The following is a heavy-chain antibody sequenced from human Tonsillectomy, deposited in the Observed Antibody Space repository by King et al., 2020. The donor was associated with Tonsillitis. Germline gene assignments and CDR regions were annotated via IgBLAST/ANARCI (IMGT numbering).Heavy chain of an antibody. CDR2: ISWDGGST. J-gene: IGHJ4*02. V-gene: IGHV3-43D*03. CDR3: AKDNFRDSNYGFDY. CDR1: GFSFDDYA. Sequence: VQLVESGGVVVQPGGSLRLSCATSGFSFDDYAMHWVRQAPGKGLEWVSLISWDGGSTHYADSVKGRFTISRDNSKNSVYLEMNSLRADDTALYYCAKDNFRDSNYGFDYWGQGTLVTVSS. D-gene: IGHD4-11*01.